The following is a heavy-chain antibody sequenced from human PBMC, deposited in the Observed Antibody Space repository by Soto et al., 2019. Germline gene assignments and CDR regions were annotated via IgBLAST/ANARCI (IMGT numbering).Heavy chain of an antibody. V-gene: IGHV3-30*18. CDR2: ISYDGSNK. Sequence: QVQLVESGGGVVQPGRSPRLSCAASGFTFSSYGMHWVRQAPGKGLEWVAVISYDGSNKYYADSVKGRFTISRDNSKNTLYLQMNSLRAEDTAVYYCAKDGRSMAVVPNGMDVWGQGTTVTVSS. D-gene: IGHD2-2*01. CDR3: AKDGRSMAVVPNGMDV. J-gene: IGHJ6*02. CDR1: GFTFSSYG.